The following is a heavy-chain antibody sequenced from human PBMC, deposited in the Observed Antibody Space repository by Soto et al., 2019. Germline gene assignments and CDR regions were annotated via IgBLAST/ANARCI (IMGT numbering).Heavy chain of an antibody. CDR3: ARDQITMVRGVPYYNYGMDV. Sequence: GGSLRLSCTASGFTFSSYWMSWVRQAAGKGLEWVANIKQDGSEKYYVDSVKGRFTISRDNAKNSLDLQMNSLRAEDTAVYYCARDQITMVRGVPYYNYGMDVWGQGTTVTVYS. CDR1: GFTFSSYW. V-gene: IGHV3-7*01. J-gene: IGHJ6*02. CDR2: IKQDGSEK. D-gene: IGHD3-10*01.